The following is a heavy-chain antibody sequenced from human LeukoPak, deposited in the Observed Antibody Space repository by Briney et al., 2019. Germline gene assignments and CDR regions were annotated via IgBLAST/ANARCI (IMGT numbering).Heavy chain of an antibody. Sequence: SETLSLTCTVSGGSISSGGYYWSWIRQPPGKGLEWIGYIYHSGSTYYNPSLKSRVTISVDRSKNQFSLKLSSVTAADTAVYYCARDGGPAPYMDVWGKGTTVTVSS. D-gene: IGHD2-2*01. CDR2: IYHSGST. V-gene: IGHV4-30-2*01. CDR1: GGSISSGGYY. J-gene: IGHJ6*03. CDR3: ARDGGPAPYMDV.